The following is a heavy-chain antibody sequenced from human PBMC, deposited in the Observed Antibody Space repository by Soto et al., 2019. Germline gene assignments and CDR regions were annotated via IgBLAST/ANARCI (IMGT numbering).Heavy chain of an antibody. CDR3: ARGLFAGDV. CDR2: INPNGGST. CDR1: GYTFTSYY. J-gene: IGHJ6*04. Sequence: QVQLVQSGAEVKKPGASVKVSCKASGYTFTSYYIHWVRQAPGQGLVWMGIINPNGGSTNYRQEFQGRVTMTTDTSTSTVYMDLSSLTSEDTAVYYCARGLFAGDVWGRGTTVTGSS. V-gene: IGHV1-46*03.